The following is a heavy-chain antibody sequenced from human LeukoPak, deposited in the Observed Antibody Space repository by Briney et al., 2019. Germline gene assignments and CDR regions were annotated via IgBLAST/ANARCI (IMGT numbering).Heavy chain of an antibody. Sequence: SETLSLTCTVSSGSMNSYYWSWIRQPPGKGLEWIGEINHSGSTNYNPSLKSRVTISVDTSKNQFSLKLSSVTAADTAVYYCARGSPYYYGSGNWFDPWGQGTLVTVSS. D-gene: IGHD3-10*01. CDR3: ARGSPYYYGSGNWFDP. J-gene: IGHJ5*02. CDR1: SGSMNSYY. CDR2: INHSGST. V-gene: IGHV4-34*01.